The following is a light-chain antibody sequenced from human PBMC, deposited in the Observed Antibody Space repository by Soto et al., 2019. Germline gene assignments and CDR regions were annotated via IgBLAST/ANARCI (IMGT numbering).Light chain of an antibody. CDR1: QSVSSDY. CDR3: QQYGSSPLT. CDR2: RAS. Sequence: EIVLTQSPGTLSLSPGERATLSCRASQSVSSDYLAWYQQKPGQTPKVLIYRASSRATGIPDRFSGSGSWTDFTLNISRLEPEDFAVYYCQQYGSSPLTFGGGTKVEIK. J-gene: IGKJ4*01. V-gene: IGKV3-20*01.